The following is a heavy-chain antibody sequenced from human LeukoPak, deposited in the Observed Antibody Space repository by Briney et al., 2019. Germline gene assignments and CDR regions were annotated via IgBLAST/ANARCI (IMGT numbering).Heavy chain of an antibody. CDR1: GFTFSSYS. D-gene: IGHD2-21*01. Sequence: GGSLRLSCAASGFTFSSYSMNWVRQAPGKGLEWVSSISSSSSYIYYADSVKGRFTVSGDNSADTLYLQMNSLRAEDTAVYYCARDIPDNTYEYWGQGTLVTVSS. J-gene: IGHJ4*02. CDR3: ARDIPDNTYEY. V-gene: IGHV3-21*04. CDR2: ISSSSSYI.